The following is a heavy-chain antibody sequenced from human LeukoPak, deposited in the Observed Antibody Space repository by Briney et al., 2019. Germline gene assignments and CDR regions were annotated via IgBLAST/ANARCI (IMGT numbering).Heavy chain of an antibody. CDR2: INHSGST. J-gene: IGHJ4*02. Sequence: SETLSLTCAVYGGSFSGYYWSWIRQPPGKGLEWIGEINHSGSTNYNPSLKSRVTISVDTSKNQFSLKLSSVTAADTAVYYCARGPGDYWGQGTLVTVSS. CDR1: GGSFSGYY. V-gene: IGHV4-34*01. CDR3: ARGPGDY. D-gene: IGHD3-10*01.